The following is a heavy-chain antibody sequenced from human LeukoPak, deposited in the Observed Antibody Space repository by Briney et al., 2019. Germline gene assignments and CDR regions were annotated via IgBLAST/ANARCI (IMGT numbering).Heavy chain of an antibody. CDR1: GFTFSSYG. CDR3: AKDGAEYYDSSGYVDY. D-gene: IGHD3-22*01. CDR2: IRYDGSNK. Sequence: GGSLRLSCAASGFTFSSYGMHWVRQAPGKGLEGVAFIRYDGSNKYYADSVKGRFTISRDNSKSTLYLQMNSLRAEDTAVYYCAKDGAEYYDSSGYVDYWGQGTLVTVSS. V-gene: IGHV3-30*02. J-gene: IGHJ4*02.